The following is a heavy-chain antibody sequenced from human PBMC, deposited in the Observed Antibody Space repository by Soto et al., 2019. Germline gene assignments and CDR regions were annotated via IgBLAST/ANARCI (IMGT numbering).Heavy chain of an antibody. CDR2: INQDGSGG. V-gene: IGHV3-7*03. J-gene: IGHJ3*02. D-gene: IGHD2-2*01. CDR3: PRDDGLSSTNVKAFDI. CDR1: GFTFRAYW. Sequence: PGGSLRLSCAASGFTFRAYWMSWVRQAPGKGLGWVGNINQDGSGGYSVDSLKGRFTISRDNAKNSLFLQMSNLRAQDTAIYYCPRDDGLSSTNVKAFDIWGQGTKVTVSS.